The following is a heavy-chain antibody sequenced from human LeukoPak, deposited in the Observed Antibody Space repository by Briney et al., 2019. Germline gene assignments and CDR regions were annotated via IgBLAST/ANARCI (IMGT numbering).Heavy chain of an antibody. CDR1: GFSFSSYA. J-gene: IGHJ4*02. Sequence: GGSLRLSCAASGFSFSSYAMSWVRQAPGKGLEWVSASTGGSTYYPDSVKGRFTVSRDNSKNTVHLQKNSLRAADTALYYCARDLIGKYYIGYWGQGTLVTVSS. V-gene: IGHV3-23*01. CDR2: STGGST. D-gene: IGHD2-21*01. CDR3: ARDLIGKYYIGY.